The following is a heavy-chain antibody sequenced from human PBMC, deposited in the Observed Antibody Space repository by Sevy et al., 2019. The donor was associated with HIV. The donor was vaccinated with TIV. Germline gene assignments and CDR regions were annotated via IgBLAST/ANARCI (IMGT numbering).Heavy chain of an antibody. CDR2: IYFTGNT. CDR1: GGSISSYF. CDR3: ARDSTTRPRVLDY. D-gene: IGHD1-1*01. J-gene: IGHJ4*02. Sequence: SETLSLTCSVSGGSISSYFWTWVRQSPGKGLEWIGNIYFTGNTDYSPSLKSRVTLSLDTSKSQFSLTLKSVTAADTTIYFCARDSTTRPRVLDYWGQGSLVTVSS. V-gene: IGHV4-59*01.